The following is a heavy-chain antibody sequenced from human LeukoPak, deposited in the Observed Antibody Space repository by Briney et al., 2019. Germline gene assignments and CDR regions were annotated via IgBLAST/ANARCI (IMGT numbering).Heavy chain of an antibody. CDR2: IYTSGST. Sequence: SQTLSLTCTVSGGSISSGSYYWSWIRQPAGKGLEWIGRIYTSGSTNYNPSLKSRVTISVDTSKNQFSLKLSSVTAADTAVYYCARERIRPSLGSDAFDIWGQGTMVTVSS. J-gene: IGHJ3*02. V-gene: IGHV4-61*02. CDR3: ARERIRPSLGSDAFDI. CDR1: GGSISSGSYY. D-gene: IGHD3-3*02.